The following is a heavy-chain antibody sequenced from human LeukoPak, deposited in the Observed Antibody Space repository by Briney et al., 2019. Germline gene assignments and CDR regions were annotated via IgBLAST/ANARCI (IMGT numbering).Heavy chain of an antibody. D-gene: IGHD4-17*01. CDR3: ARETTVTSFDY. J-gene: IGHJ4*02. CDR1: GGSFSGYY. Sequence: PSETLSLTCAVYGGSFSGYYWSWIRQPPGKGLEWIGEINHSGSTNYNPSLKSRVTISVDTSKNQFSLKLSSVTAADTAVYYCARETTVTSFDYWGQGTLATVSS. V-gene: IGHV4-34*01. CDR2: INHSGST.